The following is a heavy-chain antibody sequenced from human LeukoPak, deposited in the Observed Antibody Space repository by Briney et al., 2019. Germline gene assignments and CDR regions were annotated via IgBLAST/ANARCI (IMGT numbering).Heavy chain of an antibody. J-gene: IGHJ4*02. V-gene: IGHV4-61*02. CDR3: ARAAYSGYDWDFDY. Sequence: SQTQSLTCSVSGVSMNSGSYYWSWIRQPAGKGLEWIGRIFTSGSTNYKSSLKSRVTISADTSKNQFSLNLSSVTAADTALYYCARAAYSGYDWDFDYWGQGILVTVSS. D-gene: IGHD5-12*01. CDR1: GVSMNSGSYY. CDR2: IFTSGST.